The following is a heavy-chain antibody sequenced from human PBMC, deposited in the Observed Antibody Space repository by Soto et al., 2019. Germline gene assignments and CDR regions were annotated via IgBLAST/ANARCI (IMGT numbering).Heavy chain of an antibody. CDR3: ASVGGYYDILTGGPVGE. Sequence: QVQLVQSGAEVKKPGASVKVSCKASGYTFTSYGISWVRQAPGQGLEWMGWISAYNGNTNYSQKLQGRVTMTTDTTTRPADMEVRSLRSDDRAVDYCASVGGYYDILTGGPVGEWGQGTLVTVSS. J-gene: IGHJ4*02. V-gene: IGHV1-18*04. D-gene: IGHD3-9*01. CDR2: ISAYNGNT. CDR1: GYTFTSYG.